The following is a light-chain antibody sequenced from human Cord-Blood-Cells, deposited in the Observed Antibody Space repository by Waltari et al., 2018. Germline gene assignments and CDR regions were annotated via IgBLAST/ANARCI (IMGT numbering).Light chain of an antibody. CDR3: QQYYSTPPS. V-gene: IGKV4-1*01. CDR1: QSVLYSSNNKNY. CDR2: WAS. Sequence: DIVMTQPPDSLAVSLGERGTINCKPRQSVLYSSNNKNYLAWYQQKPGQPPKLLIYWASTRESGVPDRFSGSGSGTDFTLTISSLQAEDVAVYYCQQYYSTPPSFGQGTKLEIK. J-gene: IGKJ2*03.